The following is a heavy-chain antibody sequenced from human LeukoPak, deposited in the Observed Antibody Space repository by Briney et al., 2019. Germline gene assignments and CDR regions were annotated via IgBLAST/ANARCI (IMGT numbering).Heavy chain of an antibody. CDR1: GGSISSYY. CDR3: ARGSGLLWFGEPHNWFDP. D-gene: IGHD3-10*01. Sequence: SSETLSLTCTVSGGSISSYYWSWIRQPPGKGLEWIGYIYYSGSTNYNPSLKSRVTISVDTSKNQFSLKLSSVTAADTAVYYCARGSGLLWFGEPHNWFDPWGQGTLDTVSS. CDR2: IYYSGST. V-gene: IGHV4-59*01. J-gene: IGHJ5*02.